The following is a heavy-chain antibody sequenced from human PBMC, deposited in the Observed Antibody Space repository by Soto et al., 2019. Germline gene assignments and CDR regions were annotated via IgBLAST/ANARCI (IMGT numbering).Heavy chain of an antibody. J-gene: IGHJ4*02. CDR1: GFTFDDYA. CDR3: AKAYSSGWYADGTNFDY. Sequence: SLRLSCAAPGFTFDDYAMHWVRQAPGKGLEWVSGISWNSGSIGYADSVKGRFTISRDNAKNSLYLQMNSLRAEDTALYYCAKAYSSGWYADGTNFDYWGQGTLVTVSS. D-gene: IGHD6-19*01. V-gene: IGHV3-9*01. CDR2: ISWNSGSI.